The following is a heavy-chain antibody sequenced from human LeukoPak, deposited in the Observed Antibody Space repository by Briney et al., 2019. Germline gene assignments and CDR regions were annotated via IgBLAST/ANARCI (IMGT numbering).Heavy chain of an antibody. CDR2: INHSGST. V-gene: IGHV4-34*01. D-gene: IGHD3-3*01. Sequence: PSETLSLTCAVYGGSFSGYYWSWIRQPPGKGLEWIGEINHSGSTNYNPSLKSRVTLSVDTSKNQFSLKLSSVTAADTAVYYCASRCLYYDFWGGYCRAGYWGQGTLVTVSS. CDR1: GGSFSGYY. J-gene: IGHJ4*02. CDR3: ASRCLYYDFWGGYCRAGY.